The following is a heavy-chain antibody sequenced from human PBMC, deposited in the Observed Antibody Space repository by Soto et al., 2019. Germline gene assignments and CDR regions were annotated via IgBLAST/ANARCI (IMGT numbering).Heavy chain of an antibody. V-gene: IGHV1-69*13. CDR1: GGTFSTYA. CDR2: TIPIFATA. D-gene: IGHD2-15*01. CDR3: ACGAASGGHWFDP. J-gene: IGHJ5*02. Sequence: SVKISCKASGGTFSTYAISWVRQAPGQGLEWMGGTIPIFATANYAQKFQGRVTITADESTSTAYMELSSLRSEDTAVYYCACGAASGGHWFDPWGQGTLVTVSS.